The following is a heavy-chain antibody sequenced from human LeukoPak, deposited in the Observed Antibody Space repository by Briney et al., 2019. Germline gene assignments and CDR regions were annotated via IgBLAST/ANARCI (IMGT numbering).Heavy chain of an antibody. J-gene: IGHJ3*02. CDR2: TNTAGNTL. CDR3: ARATYDSSAVDAFDI. Sequence: GGSLRLSCAASGFPFRDYFMSWIRQAPGKGLEWLAYTNTAGNTLYYADSVKGRFTISRDNAKKSLYLQMNTLRAEDTAVYYCARATYDSSAVDAFDIWGQGTMVTVSP. CDR1: GFPFRDYF. D-gene: IGHD3-22*01. V-gene: IGHV3-11*01.